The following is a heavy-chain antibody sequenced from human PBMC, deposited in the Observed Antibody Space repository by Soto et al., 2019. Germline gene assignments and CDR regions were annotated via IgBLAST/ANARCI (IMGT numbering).Heavy chain of an antibody. CDR1: GYSFTSYW. D-gene: IGHD6-6*01. CDR2: IDPSDSYT. CDR3: ARQLGSSSDYYYGMDV. V-gene: IGHV5-10-1*01. J-gene: IGHJ6*02. Sequence: GESLKISCKCSGYSFTSYWISWVRQIPGKGLEWMGRIDPSDSYTNYSPSFQGHVTISADKSISTAYLQWSSLKASDTAMYYCARQLGSSSDYYYGMDVWGQGTTVTVSS.